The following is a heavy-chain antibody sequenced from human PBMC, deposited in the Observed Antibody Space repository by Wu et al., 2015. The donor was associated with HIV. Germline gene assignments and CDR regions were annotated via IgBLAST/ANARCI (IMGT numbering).Heavy chain of an antibody. V-gene: IGHV1-8*01. CDR2: MNPNSGNT. Sequence: QVQLVQSGAEVKKPGASVKVSCKASGYTFTSYDINWVRQATGQGLEWMGWMNPNSGNTGYAQKFQGRVTMTRNTSISTAYMELSSLRSEDTAVYHCARTYYYGSGSYDNWFDPWGQGTLVTVSS. J-gene: IGHJ5*02. CDR1: GYTFTSYD. D-gene: IGHD3-10*01. CDR3: ARTYYYGSGSYDNWFDP.